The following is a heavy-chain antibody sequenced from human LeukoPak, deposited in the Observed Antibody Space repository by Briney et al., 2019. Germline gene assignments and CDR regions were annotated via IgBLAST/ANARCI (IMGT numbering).Heavy chain of an antibody. J-gene: IGHJ6*02. CDR1: GFSFEDYG. D-gene: IGHD2-8*01. CDR2: INDNGDKT. Sequence: PGGSLRLSCEVSGFSFEDYGMHWVRQPPGKGREWVSSINDNGDKTDYADSVKGRFTVSRDNAKKSLYLQMNSLRPEDTALYYCAKHLRATNTYLFYGLDVWGPGTTVTVSS. CDR3: AKHLRATNTYLFYGLDV. V-gene: IGHV3-9*01.